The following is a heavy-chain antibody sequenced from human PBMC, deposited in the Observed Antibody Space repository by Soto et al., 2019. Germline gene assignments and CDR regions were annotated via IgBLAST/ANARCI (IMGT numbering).Heavy chain of an antibody. CDR1: GDSVSSNSAA. Sequence: QTLSLTCAISGDSVSSNSAAWNWIRQSPSRGLEWLGRTFYRSQWKNEYAISVKSRIIINPDTSKNLFSLQLNSVTPEDTAVYYCASWRFDSWGQGTLVTVSS. CDR2: TFYRSQWKN. CDR3: ASWRFDS. J-gene: IGHJ4*02. V-gene: IGHV6-1*01.